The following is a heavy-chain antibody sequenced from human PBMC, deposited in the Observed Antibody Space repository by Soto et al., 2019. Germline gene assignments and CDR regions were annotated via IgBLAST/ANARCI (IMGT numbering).Heavy chain of an antibody. J-gene: IGHJ6*03. D-gene: IGHD3-10*01. V-gene: IGHV1-18*01. CDR1: GFTFTSSA. CDR3: ARGSPMVRGKRPGYYYYYYMDV. CDR2: ISAYNGNT. Sequence: GASVKVSCKASGFTFTSSAVQWVRQARGQRLEWIGWISAYNGNTNYAQKLQGRVTMTTDTSTSTAYMELRSLRSDDTAVYYCARGSPMVRGKRPGYYYYYYMDVWGKGTTVTVSS.